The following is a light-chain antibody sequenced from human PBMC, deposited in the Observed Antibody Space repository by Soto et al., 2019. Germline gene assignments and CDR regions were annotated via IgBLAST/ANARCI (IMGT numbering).Light chain of an antibody. CDR1: RSVSSD. V-gene: IGKV3-15*01. Sequence: EILMTQSPATLSVSPGERVTLSCRASRSVSSDLAWYQQKPGQAPRLLIYGASTRATGIPARFSGSGSGTEFTLTISSLQSEDFAVYYCQQYNNWPLTFGGGTKVDI. J-gene: IGKJ4*01. CDR3: QQYNNWPLT. CDR2: GAS.